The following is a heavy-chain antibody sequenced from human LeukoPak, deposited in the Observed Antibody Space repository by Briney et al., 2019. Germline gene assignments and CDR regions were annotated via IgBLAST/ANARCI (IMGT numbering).Heavy chain of an antibody. CDR1: GGSISSYY. D-gene: IGHD3-22*01. CDR3: ARAPRRYYDSSGSELDY. V-gene: IGHV4-59*12. Sequence: PSETLSLTCTVSGGSISSYYWSWIRQPPGKGLEWIGYIYYSGSTYYNPSLKSRVTISVDTSKNQFSLKLSSVTAADTAVYYCARAPRRYYDSSGSELDYWGQGTLVTVSS. J-gene: IGHJ4*02. CDR2: IYYSGST.